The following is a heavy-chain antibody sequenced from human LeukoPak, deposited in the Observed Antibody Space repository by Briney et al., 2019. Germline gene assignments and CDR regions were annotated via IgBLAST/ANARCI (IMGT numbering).Heavy chain of an antibody. Sequence: SVKVSCKASGGTFSSYAISWVRQAPGQGLEWMGGIIPIFGTANYAQKFQGRVTMTRDTSTSTAYMELSSLRSEDTAVYYCAREAIAAGKNFDYWGQGTLVTVSS. CDR2: IIPIFGTA. CDR1: GGTFSSYA. D-gene: IGHD6-25*01. CDR3: AREAIAAGKNFDY. J-gene: IGHJ4*02. V-gene: IGHV1-69*05.